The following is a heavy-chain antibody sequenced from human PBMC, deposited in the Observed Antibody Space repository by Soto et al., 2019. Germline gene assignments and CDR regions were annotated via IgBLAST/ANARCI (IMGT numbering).Heavy chain of an antibody. D-gene: IGHD3-22*01. V-gene: IGHV1-69*05. CDR1: GLALSRYA. Sequence: SAYDSCNASGLALSRYAISGVRQGQGRGLEWMGGIIPIFGTANYAQKFQGRVTITTDESTGTAYMELSSLRSEDTAVYYCATTATYYDSKVNPPDAFDIWGQGTMVTVSS. CDR2: IIPIFGTA. J-gene: IGHJ3*02. CDR3: ATTATYYDSKVNPPDAFDI.